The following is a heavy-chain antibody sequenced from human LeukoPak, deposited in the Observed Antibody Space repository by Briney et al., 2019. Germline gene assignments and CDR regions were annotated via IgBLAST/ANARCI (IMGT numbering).Heavy chain of an antibody. D-gene: IGHD6-6*01. Sequence: PSETLSLTCTVSGGSISSYYWSWIQQPPGKGLEWIGYIYYTGNTSYNPSLKSRVTISVDTSKNQFSLKLSSVTAADTAVYYCARDRPWRADYWGQGTLVTVSS. CDR3: ARDRPWRADY. V-gene: IGHV4-59*01. CDR1: GGSISSYY. J-gene: IGHJ4*02. CDR2: IYYTGNT.